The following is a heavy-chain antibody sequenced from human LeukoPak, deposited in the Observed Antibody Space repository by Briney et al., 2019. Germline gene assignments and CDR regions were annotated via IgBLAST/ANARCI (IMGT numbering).Heavy chain of an antibody. D-gene: IGHD3-10*01. Sequence: SETLSLTCTVSGGSISSSSYYWGWIRQPPGKGLEWIGSIYYSGSTYYNPSLKSRVTISVDTSKNQFSLKLSSVTAADTAVYYCARDRGYGSGSYYCDYWGQGTLVTVSS. CDR1: GGSISSSSYY. J-gene: IGHJ4*02. V-gene: IGHV4-39*07. CDR2: IYYSGST. CDR3: ARDRGYGSGSYYCDY.